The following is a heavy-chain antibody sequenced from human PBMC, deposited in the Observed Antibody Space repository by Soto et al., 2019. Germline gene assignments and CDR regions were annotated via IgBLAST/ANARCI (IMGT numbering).Heavy chain of an antibody. Sequence: GGSLRLSXAASGFTFSSYGMHWVRQAPGKGLEWVAVISYDGSNKYYADSVKGRFTISRDNSKNTLYLQMNSLRAEDTAVYYCAKDQAGTWYYYDSSGYPLDYWGQGTLVTVSS. CDR3: AKDQAGTWYYYDSSGYPLDY. V-gene: IGHV3-30*18. CDR1: GFTFSSYG. CDR2: ISYDGSNK. D-gene: IGHD3-22*01. J-gene: IGHJ4*02.